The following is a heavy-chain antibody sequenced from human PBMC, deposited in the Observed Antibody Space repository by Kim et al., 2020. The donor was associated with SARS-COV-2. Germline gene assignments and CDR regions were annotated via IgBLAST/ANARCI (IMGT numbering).Heavy chain of an antibody. CDR1: GGSISSGSYY. V-gene: IGHV4-61*02. J-gene: IGHJ4*02. D-gene: IGHD3-10*01. Sequence: SETLSLTCTVSGGSISSGSYYWSWIRQPAGKGLEWIGRIYTSGSTNYNPSLKSRVTISVDTSKNQFSLKLSSVTAADTAVYYCARDLNYYGSGSYGYWGQGTLVTVSS. CDR3: ARDLNYYGSGSYGY. CDR2: IYTSGST.